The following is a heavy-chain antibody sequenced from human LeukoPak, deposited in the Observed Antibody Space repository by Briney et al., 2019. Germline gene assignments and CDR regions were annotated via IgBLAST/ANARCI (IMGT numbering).Heavy chain of an antibody. J-gene: IGHJ5*02. CDR3: ARVRYCGGDCS. V-gene: IGHV4-34*01. D-gene: IGHD2-21*02. CDR2: INHSGST. CDR1: GGSFSDYY. Sequence: SETLSLTCAVHGGSFSDYYWSWIRQPPGKGLEWIGEINHSGSTNYNPSLKSRVTISVDTSKNQFSLKLSSVTAADTAVYYCARVRYCGGDCSWGQGTLVTVSS.